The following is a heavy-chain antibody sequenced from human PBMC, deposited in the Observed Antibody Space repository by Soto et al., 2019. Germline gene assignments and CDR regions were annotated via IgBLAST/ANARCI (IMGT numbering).Heavy chain of an antibody. J-gene: IGHJ4*02. D-gene: IGHD5-12*01. V-gene: IGHV5-51*01. CDR3: ARLRGRDGYKYYFDY. CDR2: IYPGDSYT. CDR1: GYSFTSYW. Sequence: PGESLKISCKGSGYSFTSYWIGWVRQMPGKGLEWMGIIYPGDSYTRYSPSFQGQVTISADKSISTAYLQWSSLKASDTAMYYCARLRGRDGYKYYFDYWGQGTLVTVSS.